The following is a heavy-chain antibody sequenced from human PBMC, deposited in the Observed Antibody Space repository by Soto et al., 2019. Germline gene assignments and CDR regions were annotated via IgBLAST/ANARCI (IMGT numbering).Heavy chain of an antibody. CDR1: GYTFTGYY. Sequence: ASLKVSCKASGYTFTGYYMHWVRQAPGQGLEWMGWINPNSGGTNYAQKFQGWVTMTRDTSISTAYMELSRLRSDDTAVYYCARSFPSRYSSSWTTFDYWGQGTLVTVSS. V-gene: IGHV1-2*04. J-gene: IGHJ4*02. CDR3: ARSFPSRYSSSWTTFDY. CDR2: INPNSGGT. D-gene: IGHD6-13*01.